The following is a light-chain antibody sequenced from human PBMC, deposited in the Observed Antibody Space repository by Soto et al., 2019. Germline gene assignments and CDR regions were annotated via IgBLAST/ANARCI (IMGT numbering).Light chain of an antibody. Sequence: QSVLTQPPSVSGSPGQSVTISCTGTSTDFVSYNRVSWYQQPPGTAPKLIIYEASNRPSGVPDRLPGSKSGNTASLTISGLQAADEADYYCSLYTSENTYVFGTGTKVTVL. CDR3: SLYTSENTYV. CDR2: EAS. V-gene: IGLV2-18*01. CDR1: STDFVSYNR. J-gene: IGLJ1*01.